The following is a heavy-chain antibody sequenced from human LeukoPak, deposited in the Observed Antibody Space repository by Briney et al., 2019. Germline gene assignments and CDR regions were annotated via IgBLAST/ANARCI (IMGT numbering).Heavy chain of an antibody. V-gene: IGHV4-34*01. J-gene: IGHJ4*02. CDR2: INHSGST. CDR3: ARGRRVWTSSGYPPTGV. CDR1: GGSISGYY. Sequence: SETLSLTCTVSGGSISGYYWSWIRQPPGKGLEWIGEINHSGSTNYNPSLKSRVTISVDTSKNQFSLKLSSVTAADTAVYYCARGRRVWTSSGYPPTGVWSQGTLVTVSS. D-gene: IGHD3-22*01.